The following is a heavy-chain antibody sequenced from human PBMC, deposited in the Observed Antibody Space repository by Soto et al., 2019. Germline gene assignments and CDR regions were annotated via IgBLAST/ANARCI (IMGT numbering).Heavy chain of an antibody. D-gene: IGHD3-22*01. V-gene: IGHV3-48*02. CDR1: GFTFSSYS. CDR3: ARDPSDYYDSSGYPYFDY. J-gene: IGHJ4*02. CDR2: ISSSSSTI. Sequence: EVQLVESGGGLVQPGGSLRLSCAASGFTFSSYSMNWVRQAPGKGLEWVSYISSSSSTIYYADSVKGRFTISRDNAKNSLYLQMNSLRDEDTAVYYCARDPSDYYDSSGYPYFDYWGQGTLVTVSS.